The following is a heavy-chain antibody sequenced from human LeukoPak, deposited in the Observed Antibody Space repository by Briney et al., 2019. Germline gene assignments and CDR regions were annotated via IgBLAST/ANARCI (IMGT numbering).Heavy chain of an antibody. V-gene: IGHV4-59*04. Sequence: SETLSLTCTVSGDSISSNYWSWIRQPPGKGLEWIGSIYYSGNTFYNPSLKSRVTMSIDTSKNQFSLKLSSVTAADTAVYYCARDSSNFDYWGQGTLVTVSS. D-gene: IGHD4-11*01. CDR3: ARDSSNFDY. CDR2: IYYSGNT. J-gene: IGHJ4*02. CDR1: GDSISSNY.